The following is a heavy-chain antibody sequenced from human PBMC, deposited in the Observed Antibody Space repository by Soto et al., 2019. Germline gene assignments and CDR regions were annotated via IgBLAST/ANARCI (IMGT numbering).Heavy chain of an antibody. D-gene: IGHD6-13*01. CDR3: AKEIGYSSSWYYFDY. CDR1: GFTFSSYA. J-gene: IGHJ4*02. V-gene: IGHV3-23*01. Sequence: GGSLRLSCAASGFTFSSYAMSWVRQAPGKGLEWVSAISGSGGSTYYADSVKGRLTISRDNSKNTLYLQMNSLRAEDTAVYYCAKEIGYSSSWYYFDYWGQGTLVTVSS. CDR2: ISGSGGST.